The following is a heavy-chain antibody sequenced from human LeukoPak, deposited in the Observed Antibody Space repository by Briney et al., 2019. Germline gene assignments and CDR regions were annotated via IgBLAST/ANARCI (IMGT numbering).Heavy chain of an antibody. CDR2: INPNSGGT. V-gene: IGHV1-2*06. J-gene: IGHJ3*02. D-gene: IGHD3-3*01. CDR1: GYTFTGYY. CDR3: ARGQHEISYYDFWSGYYLSNAFDI. Sequence: ASVKVSCKASGYTFTGYYMHWVRQAPGQGLEWMGRINPNSGGTNYAQKFQGRVTMTRDTSISTAYMELSRLRSDDTAVYYCARGQHEISYYDFWSGYYLSNAFDIWGQGTMVTVSS.